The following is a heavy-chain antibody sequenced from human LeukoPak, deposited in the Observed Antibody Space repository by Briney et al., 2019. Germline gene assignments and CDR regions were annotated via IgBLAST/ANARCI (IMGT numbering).Heavy chain of an antibody. CDR1: GGSFSGYY. D-gene: IGHD2-2*01. CDR2: INHSGST. J-gene: IGHJ6*03. CDR3: AVIGCSSTSCSYYYYYMDV. Sequence: PSETLSLTCAVYGGSFSGYYWSWIRQPPGKGLEWIGEINHSGSTNYNPSLKSRVTISVDTSKNQFSLKLSSVTAADTAVYYCAVIGCSSTSCSYYYYYMDVWGKGTTVAVSS. V-gene: IGHV4-34*01.